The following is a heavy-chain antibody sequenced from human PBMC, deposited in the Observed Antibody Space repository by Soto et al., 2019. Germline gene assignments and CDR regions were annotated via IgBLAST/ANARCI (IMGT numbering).Heavy chain of an antibody. Sequence: ASVKVSCKASGYTFTSYGISWVRQAPGQGLEWMGWISAYNGNTNYAQKLQGRVTMTTDTSTSTAYMELRSLRSDDTAVYYCARDRXGSGSVRGCNYYYGMDVWGQGTTVTVSS. CDR3: ARDRXGSGSVRGCNYYYGMDV. CDR2: ISAYNGNT. J-gene: IGHJ6*02. V-gene: IGHV1-18*04. D-gene: IGHD6-19*01. CDR1: GYTFTSYG.